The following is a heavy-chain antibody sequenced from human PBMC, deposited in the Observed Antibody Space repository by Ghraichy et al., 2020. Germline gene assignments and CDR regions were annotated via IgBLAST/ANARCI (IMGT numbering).Heavy chain of an antibody. J-gene: IGHJ4*02. CDR1: GDSINNGVYY. V-gene: IGHV4-31*03. Sequence: SETLSLTCTVSGDSINNGVYYWTWIRQHPEKGLEWIGHIFYNGRAFYNPSLESRVTISVDTSENQFSLRLRSVTAADTAVYYCARRLDDEYDYRNYFDNWGQGVLVTVSS. CDR3: ARRLDDEYDYRNYFDN. D-gene: IGHD1-1*01. CDR2: IFYNGRA.